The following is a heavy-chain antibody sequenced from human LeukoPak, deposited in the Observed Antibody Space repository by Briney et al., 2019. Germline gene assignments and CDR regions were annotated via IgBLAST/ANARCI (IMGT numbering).Heavy chain of an antibody. CDR3: ARDGYDFWSGYAHYFDY. D-gene: IGHD3-3*01. V-gene: IGHV1-2*02. CDR2: INPNSGGT. Sequence: GASVKVSCKASGYTFTGYHMHWVRQAPGQGLEWMGWINPNSGGTNYAQKFQGRVTMTRDTSISTAYMELSRLRSDDTAVYYCARDGYDFWSGYAHYFDYWGQGTLVTVSS. J-gene: IGHJ4*02. CDR1: GYTFTGYH.